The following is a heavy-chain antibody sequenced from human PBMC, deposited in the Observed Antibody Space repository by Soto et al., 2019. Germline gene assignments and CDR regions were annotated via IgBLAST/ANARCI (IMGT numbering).Heavy chain of an antibody. Sequence: QVQLVESGGGVVQPGRSLRLSCAASGFTFSSYGMHWVRQAPGKGLEWVAVISYDGSNKYYADSVKGRFTISRDNSKKLLYLQMNSLRAEDTAVYYCAKDNADYDSSGHPKGNWFDPWGQGTLVIVSS. V-gene: IGHV3-30*18. D-gene: IGHD3-22*01. CDR3: AKDNADYDSSGHPKGNWFDP. J-gene: IGHJ5*02. CDR2: ISYDGSNK. CDR1: GFTFSSYG.